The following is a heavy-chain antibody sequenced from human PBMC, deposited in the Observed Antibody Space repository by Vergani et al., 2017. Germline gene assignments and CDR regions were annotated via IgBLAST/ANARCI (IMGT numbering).Heavy chain of an antibody. V-gene: IGHV5-51*01. CDR2: IYPGDSDT. Sequence: EVQLVQSGAEVKKPGESLKISCKGSGYSFTSYWIGWVRQMPGKGLEWMGIIYPGDSDTGYSPSFQGQVTISADKSISTAYLQWSSLKASDTAMYYCARHGLRQQLRKNWFDPWGQGTLVTVSS. CDR1: GYSFTSYW. J-gene: IGHJ5*02. D-gene: IGHD6-13*01. CDR3: ARHGLRQQLRKNWFDP.